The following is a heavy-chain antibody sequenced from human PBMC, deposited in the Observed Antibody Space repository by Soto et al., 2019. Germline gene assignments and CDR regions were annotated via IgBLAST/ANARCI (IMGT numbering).Heavy chain of an antibody. CDR2: FIPIFGAA. J-gene: IGHJ6*02. D-gene: IGHD2-2*01. V-gene: IGHV1-69*12. CDR3: ARHVPAAGYYYGMDV. CDR1: GGTFSSYA. Sequence: QVQLVQSGAEVKKPGSSVKVSCKASGGTFSSYAISWVRQAPGQGLEWMGGFIPIFGAANYAQKFQGRVTITADESTSPAYMELRSLRSEDTAVYYCARHVPAAGYYYGMDVWGQGTTVTVSS.